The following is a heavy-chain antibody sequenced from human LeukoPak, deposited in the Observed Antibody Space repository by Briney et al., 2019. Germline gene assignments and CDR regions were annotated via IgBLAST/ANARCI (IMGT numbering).Heavy chain of an antibody. CDR2: ISNSGGTT. CDR3: AKDRNSGNYYQTGDFHY. J-gene: IGHJ4*02. D-gene: IGHD1-26*01. Sequence: GGTLRLSCAASGFTFSSYGMSWVRQAPGKGLEWVSGISNSGGTTYYADSVKGRFTISRDNSKNTLYLQMNSLRAEDTALYYCAKDRNSGNYYQTGDFHYWGQGILVTVSS. V-gene: IGHV3-23*01. CDR1: GFTFSSYG.